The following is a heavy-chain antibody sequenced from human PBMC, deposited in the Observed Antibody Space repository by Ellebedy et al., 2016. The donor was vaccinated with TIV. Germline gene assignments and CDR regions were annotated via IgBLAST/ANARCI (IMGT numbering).Heavy chain of an antibody. Sequence: SLKISCAASGFTFDDYAMHWVRQAPGKGLEWVSGISWNSGSICYADSVKGRFTISRDNAKNSLYLQMNSLRAEDTALYYCAKAADITMIISRAGTLLLPDYWGQGTLVTVSS. D-gene: IGHD3-22*01. V-gene: IGHV3-9*01. J-gene: IGHJ4*02. CDR1: GFTFDDYA. CDR2: ISWNSGSI. CDR3: AKAADITMIISRAGTLLLPDY.